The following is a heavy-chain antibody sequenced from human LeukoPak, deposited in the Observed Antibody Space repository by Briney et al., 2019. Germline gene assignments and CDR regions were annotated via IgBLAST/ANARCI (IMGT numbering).Heavy chain of an antibody. V-gene: IGHV3-23*01. CDR1: GFTFSSYG. Sequence: GGTLRLSCAASGFTFSSYGMSWVRQAPGKGLEWVSAISGSGGSTYYADSVKGRFTISRDNLKSTLYLQMGSLRAEDMALYYCVRRAPGFSSGWLDYWGQGTLVTVSS. CDR2: ISGSGGST. J-gene: IGHJ4*02. CDR3: VRRAPGFSSGWLDY. D-gene: IGHD6-19*01.